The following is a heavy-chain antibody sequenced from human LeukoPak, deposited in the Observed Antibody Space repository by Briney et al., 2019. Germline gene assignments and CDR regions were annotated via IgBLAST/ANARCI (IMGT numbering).Heavy chain of an antibody. Sequence: GSSVKVPCKASGGTFSSYAISWVRQAPGQGLEWMGGIIPIFGTANYAQKFQGRVTITADESTSTAYMELSSLRSEDTAVYYCAREARYDQNFDYWGQGTLVTVSS. D-gene: IGHD3-9*01. V-gene: IGHV1-69*01. CDR3: AREARYDQNFDY. CDR1: GGTFSSYA. CDR2: IIPIFGTA. J-gene: IGHJ4*02.